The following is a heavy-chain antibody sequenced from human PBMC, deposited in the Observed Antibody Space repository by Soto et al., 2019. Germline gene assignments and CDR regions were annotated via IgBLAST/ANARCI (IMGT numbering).Heavy chain of an antibody. Sequence: GASVKVSCKASCYTFTRYGISWVRQAPGQGLEWMGWISAYNGNTNYAQKLQGRVTMTTDTSTSTAYMELRSLRSDDTAVYYCARDLDFWSQYFQHWGQGTLVTVSS. CDR1: CYTFTRYG. D-gene: IGHD3-3*01. CDR2: ISAYNGNT. CDR3: ARDLDFWSQYFQH. J-gene: IGHJ1*01. V-gene: IGHV1-18*01.